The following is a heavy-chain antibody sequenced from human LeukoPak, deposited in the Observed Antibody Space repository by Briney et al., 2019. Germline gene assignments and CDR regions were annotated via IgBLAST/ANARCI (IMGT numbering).Heavy chain of an antibody. Sequence: GGSLRLSCAASGFPFYDYAMHWVRQAPGHGLEWVSRISWTVGMIGYAYSVKGRVTTSRENARNSLYLQMSSLRGEDTALYYCAEGGSKLLYGMDVWGEGTTVTVSS. CDR1: GFPFYDYA. CDR3: AEGGSKLLYGMDV. V-gene: IGHV3-9*01. D-gene: IGHD6-13*01. J-gene: IGHJ6*04. CDR2: ISWTVGMI.